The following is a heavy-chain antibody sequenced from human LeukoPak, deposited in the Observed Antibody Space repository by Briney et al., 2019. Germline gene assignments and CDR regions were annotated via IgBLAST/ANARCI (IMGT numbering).Heavy chain of an antibody. J-gene: IGHJ5*02. CDR1: GYIFSDYY. V-gene: IGHV1-2*02. CDR3: ARVGCTGGSCYGWFDP. Sequence: ASVKVSCKASGYIFSDYYMHWVRQAPGQGLEWMGWIKPDSGGTNYEQKFQGRVIMTLDTSISTAYMELTRLTSDDTAVYYCARVGCTGGSCYGWFDPWGQGTLVTVSS. D-gene: IGHD2-15*01. CDR2: IKPDSGGT.